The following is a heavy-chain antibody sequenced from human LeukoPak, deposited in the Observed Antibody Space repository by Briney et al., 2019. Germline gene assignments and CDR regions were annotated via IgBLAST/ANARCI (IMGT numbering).Heavy chain of an antibody. V-gene: IGHV5-10-1*01. J-gene: IGHJ5*02. CDR2: IDPSDSYT. CDR1: GYSFTSYW. CDR3: ARLGGDYIWFDP. D-gene: IGHD2-21*02. Sequence: ESLKISCKGSGYSFTSYWITWVRQMPGKGLEWMGRIDPSDSYTNYSPSFQGHVTISADRSISTAYLQWSSLKASDTAMYYCARLGGDYIWFDPWGQGTLVTVSS.